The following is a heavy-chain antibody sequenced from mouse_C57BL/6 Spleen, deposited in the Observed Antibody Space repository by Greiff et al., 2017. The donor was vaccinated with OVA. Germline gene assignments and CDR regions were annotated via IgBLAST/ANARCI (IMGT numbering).Heavy chain of an antibody. CDR3: AGGFGTTVVAKDY. CDR1: GYTFTSYW. D-gene: IGHD1-1*01. J-gene: IGHJ2*01. Sequence: QVQLQQSGAELVMPGASVKLSCKASGYTFTSYWMHWVKQRPGQGLEWIGEIDPSDSYTNYNQKFKGKSTLTVDKSSSTAYMQLSSLTSEDSAVYYCAGGFGTTVVAKDYWGQGTTLTVSS. V-gene: IGHV1-69*01. CDR2: IDPSDSYT.